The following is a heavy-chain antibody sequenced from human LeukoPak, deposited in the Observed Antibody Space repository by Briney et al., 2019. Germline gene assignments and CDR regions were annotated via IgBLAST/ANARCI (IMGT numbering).Heavy chain of an antibody. CDR1: GGSISSGGYS. J-gene: IGHJ5*02. D-gene: IGHD6-13*01. CDR2: IYHSGST. CDR3: ARGRVGAAASLGWFDP. Sequence: SETLSLTCAVSGGSISSGGYSWSWIRQPPGKGLEWIGYIYHSGSTYYNPSLKSRVTISVDTSKNQFSLKVSSVTAADTAVYYCARGRVGAAASLGWFDPWGQGILVTVSS. V-gene: IGHV4-30-2*01.